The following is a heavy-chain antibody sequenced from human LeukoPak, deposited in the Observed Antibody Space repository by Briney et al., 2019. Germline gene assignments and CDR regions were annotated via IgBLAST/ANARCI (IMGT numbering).Heavy chain of an antibody. CDR2: ISPSGATT. J-gene: IGHJ5*02. CDR3: ARGRDYYAVSGYHNWFDA. V-gene: IGHV1-46*01. D-gene: IGHD3-22*01. Sequence: ASVKVSCKASGYTFTRYYMHWVRQAPGQGLEWMGIISPSGATTSYAQKFQGRVTMTRDTSTRTVYLDLSSLRSEDTAVYYCARGRDYYAVSGYHNWFDAWGQGTLVTLSS. CDR1: GYTFTRYY.